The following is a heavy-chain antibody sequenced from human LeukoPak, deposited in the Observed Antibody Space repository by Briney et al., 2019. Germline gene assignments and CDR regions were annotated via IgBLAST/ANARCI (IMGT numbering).Heavy chain of an antibody. Sequence: GSLRLSCAASGFTFSTYWMTGVCQPPGKGLEWIGSIYYSGSTYYNPSLKSRVTISVDTSKNQFSLKLSSVTAADTAVYYCAREGGDFRFDPWGQGTLVTVSS. D-gene: IGHD3-16*01. CDR2: IYYSGST. CDR3: AREGGDFRFDP. J-gene: IGHJ5*02. CDR1: GFTFSTYW. V-gene: IGHV4-39*07.